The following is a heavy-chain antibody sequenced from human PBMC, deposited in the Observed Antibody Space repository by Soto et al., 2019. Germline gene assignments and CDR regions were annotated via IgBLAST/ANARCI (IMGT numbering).Heavy chain of an antibody. V-gene: IGHV1-69*06. CDR2: IIPLHNTS. Sequence: QVQLLQSGAEVKKPGSSVKVSCKVSGGAFSNYALNWVPHGPGQRLEWLGGIIPLHNTSNYSLKFLGRVTVTADISSTTVYMELNSLTSDDTATYYCASWSNWNPLYYDGLDVWGQGTTVTVSS. CDR1: GGAFSNYA. CDR3: ASWSNWNPLYYDGLDV. J-gene: IGHJ6*02. D-gene: IGHD1-20*01.